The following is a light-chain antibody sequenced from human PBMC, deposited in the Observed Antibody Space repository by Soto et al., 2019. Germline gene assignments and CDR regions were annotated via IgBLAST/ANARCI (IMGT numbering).Light chain of an antibody. Sequence: IQLTQSPSVLSASVVDTVTITCLASQALSNYLAWYQQKPGQAPKLLIYAASNLYTGVPSRFSGSRSGTEFTLTISSLQPEDFASYYCLQDYGDSWTFGQGTKVDIK. CDR3: LQDYGDSWT. CDR1: QALSNY. CDR2: AAS. J-gene: IGKJ1*01. V-gene: IGKV1-6*01.